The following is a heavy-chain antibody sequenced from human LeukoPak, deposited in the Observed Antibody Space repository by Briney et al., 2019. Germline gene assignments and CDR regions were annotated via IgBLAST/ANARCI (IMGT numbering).Heavy chain of an antibody. CDR2: IYSGGST. CDR3: ARVEPPAGWFDP. CDR1: GLTVSSNY. Sequence: GGSLRLSCAASGLTVSSNYMSWVRQAPGKGLEWVSVIYSGGSTYFADSVKGRFTISRDNSKDTLYLQMNSLRAEDTAVYYCARVEPPAGWFDPWGQGTLVTVFS. V-gene: IGHV3-53*01. D-gene: IGHD6-25*01. J-gene: IGHJ5*02.